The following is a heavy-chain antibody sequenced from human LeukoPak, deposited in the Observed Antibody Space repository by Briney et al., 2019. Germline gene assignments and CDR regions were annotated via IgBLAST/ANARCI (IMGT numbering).Heavy chain of an antibody. V-gene: IGHV3-9*01. J-gene: IGHJ4*02. CDR3: AKGLYDSSGPKDY. CDR1: GFTFDDYA. CDR2: ISWNSGSI. D-gene: IGHD3-22*01. Sequence: PGRSLRLSCAASGFTFDDYAMHWVRQAPGKGLEWVSGISWNSGSIGYADSVKGRFTISRDNAKNSLYLQMNSLRAGGTALYYCAKGLYDSSGPKDYWGQGTLVTVSS.